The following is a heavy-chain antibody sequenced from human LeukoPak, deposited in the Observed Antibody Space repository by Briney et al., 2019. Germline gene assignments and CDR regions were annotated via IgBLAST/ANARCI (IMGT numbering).Heavy chain of an antibody. CDR1: GFTFSSYS. J-gene: IGHJ4*02. Sequence: GGSPRLSCAASGFTFSSYSMNWVRQAPGKGLEWVSSISSSSSSYIYYADSVKGRFTISRDNAKNSLYLQMNSLRAEDTAVYYCARDALDTAMVTDYWGQGTLVTVSS. CDR2: ISSSSSSYI. CDR3: ARDALDTAMVTDY. V-gene: IGHV3-21*01. D-gene: IGHD5-18*01.